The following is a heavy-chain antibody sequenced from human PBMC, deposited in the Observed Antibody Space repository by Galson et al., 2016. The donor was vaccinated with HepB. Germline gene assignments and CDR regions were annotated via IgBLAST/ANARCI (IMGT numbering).Heavy chain of an antibody. Sequence: PALVKPTQTLTLTCTFSGFSLRTNGMCVSWIRQPPGKALEWLARIDWDNNEYRSPPLSTRLTISKDTSKNQVVLTMTNLDPEDTATYYCARTPRYCRGDGCDGFEIWGQGTMVTVST. V-gene: IGHV2-70*11. D-gene: IGHD2-15*01. CDR1: GFSLRTNGMC. CDR2: IDWDNNE. J-gene: IGHJ3*02. CDR3: ARTPRYCRGDGCDGFEI.